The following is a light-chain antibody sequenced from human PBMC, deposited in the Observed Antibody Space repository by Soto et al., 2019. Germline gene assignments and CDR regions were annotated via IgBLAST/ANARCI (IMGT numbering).Light chain of an antibody. Sequence: QSVLTQPASVSGSSGQSITISCTGTSSDVGSYNLVSWYQQHPGKAPKLMIYEVSKRPSGVSNRFSGSKSGNTASLTISGLQAEDEADYYCCSYAGTYVVFGGGTKVTVL. CDR2: EVS. J-gene: IGLJ2*01. CDR1: SSDVGSYNL. CDR3: CSYAGTYVV. V-gene: IGLV2-23*02.